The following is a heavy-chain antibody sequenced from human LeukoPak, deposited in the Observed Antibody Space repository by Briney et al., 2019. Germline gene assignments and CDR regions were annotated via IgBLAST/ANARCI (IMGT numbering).Heavy chain of an antibody. V-gene: IGHV4-34*01. D-gene: IGHD6-13*01. CDR3: ARGRKSIAAAGYQH. CDR1: GGSISNYY. J-gene: IGHJ1*01. CDR2: INHSGST. Sequence: PSETLSLTCSVSGGSISNYYWSWIRQPPGKGLEWIGEINHSGSTNYNPSLKSRVTISVDTSKKQFSLKLSSVTAADTAVYYCARGRKSIAAAGYQHWGQGTLVTVSS.